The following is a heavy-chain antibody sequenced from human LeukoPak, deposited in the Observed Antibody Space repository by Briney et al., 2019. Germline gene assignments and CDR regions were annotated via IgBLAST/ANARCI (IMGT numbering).Heavy chain of an antibody. CDR1: GYTFTRYG. D-gene: IGHD5-12*01. CDR3: ARGDSGYDFAPFDY. Sequence: ASVKVSCKASGYTFTRYGIIRVRQAPGQGLEWMGWISANNGNTNYAQKLQGRVTITTDTSTSTAYMELRSLRSDDTAVYYCARGDSGYDFAPFDYWGQGTLVTVSS. J-gene: IGHJ4*02. V-gene: IGHV1-18*01. CDR2: ISANNGNT.